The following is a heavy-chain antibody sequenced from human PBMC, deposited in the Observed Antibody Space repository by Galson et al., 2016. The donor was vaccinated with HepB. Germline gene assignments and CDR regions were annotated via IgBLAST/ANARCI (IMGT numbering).Heavy chain of an antibody. CDR3: ARGGVPAAGGWFDP. CDR1: GDTFSSYA. J-gene: IGHJ5*02. V-gene: IGHV1-69*04. CDR2: IIPILGIA. Sequence: SVKVSCKASGDTFSSYAISWVRQAPGQGLEWMGRIIPILGIANYAQKFQGRVTITADKSTSTAYMELSSLRSEDTAVYYCARGGVPAAGGWFDPWGQGTPVTVSS. D-gene: IGHD2-2*01.